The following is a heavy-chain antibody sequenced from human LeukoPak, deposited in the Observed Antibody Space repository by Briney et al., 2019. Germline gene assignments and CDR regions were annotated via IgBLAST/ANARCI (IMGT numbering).Heavy chain of an antibody. CDR3: ARRGVVIRVILVGFHKEAYYFDS. CDR1: GFTLSNYG. J-gene: IGHJ4*02. Sequence: GGSLGLSCAVSGFTLSNYGMSWVRQAPGKGLEWVAGISGSGGSTNYADSVKGRFTISRDNLKNTLYLQMNSLRAEDTAVYFCARRGVVIRVILVGFHKEAYYFDSWGQGALVSVSS. V-gene: IGHV3-23*01. CDR2: ISGSGGST. D-gene: IGHD3-10*01.